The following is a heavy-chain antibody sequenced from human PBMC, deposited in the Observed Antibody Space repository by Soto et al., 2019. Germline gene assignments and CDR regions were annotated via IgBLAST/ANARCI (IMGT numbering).Heavy chain of an antibody. CDR3: TRDLWGIAVANTFDP. J-gene: IGHJ5*02. Sequence: GGSLRLSCTASGFTFGDYAMSWFRQAPGKGLEWVGFIRSKAYGGTTEYAASVKGRFTISRDDSKSIAYLQMNSLKTEDTAVYYCTRDLWGIAVANTFDPWGQGTLVIVSS. CDR2: IRSKAYGGTT. D-gene: IGHD6-19*01. CDR1: GFTFGDYA. V-gene: IGHV3-49*03.